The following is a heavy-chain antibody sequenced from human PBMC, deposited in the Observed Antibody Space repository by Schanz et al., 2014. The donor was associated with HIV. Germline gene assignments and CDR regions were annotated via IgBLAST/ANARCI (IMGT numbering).Heavy chain of an antibody. D-gene: IGHD1-1*01. CDR3: TKEVPPDV. Sequence: QVQLVQSGAEVKKPGASVKVSCKASGGTLSSYAISWARQAPGQGLEWMGGIIPVFGTTNYAQKFQGRVTITADKSTSTAYMELSSLRAEDTAVYYCTKEVPPDVWGQGTTVTVSS. J-gene: IGHJ6*02. V-gene: IGHV1-69*06. CDR1: GGTLSSYA. CDR2: IIPVFGTT.